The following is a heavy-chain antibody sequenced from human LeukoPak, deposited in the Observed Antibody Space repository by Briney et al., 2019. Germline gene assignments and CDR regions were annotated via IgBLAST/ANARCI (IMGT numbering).Heavy chain of an antibody. Sequence: GGSLRLSCVVSGFTFSSHWMSWVRQAPGKGLEWVANIKEDGSEKYYVDSVKGRFTISRDNSKNTLYLQMNSLRAEDTAVYYCARRYGMTTVSLYYYYMDVWGKGTTVTVSS. CDR3: ARRYGMTTVSLYYYYMDV. J-gene: IGHJ6*03. CDR1: GFTFSSHW. CDR2: IKEDGSEK. V-gene: IGHV3-7*01. D-gene: IGHD4-11*01.